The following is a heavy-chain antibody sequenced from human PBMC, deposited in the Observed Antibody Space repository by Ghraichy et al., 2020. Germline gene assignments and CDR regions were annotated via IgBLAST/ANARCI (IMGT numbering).Heavy chain of an antibody. D-gene: IGHD3-10*01. J-gene: IGHJ5*02. Sequence: GGSLRLSCAASGFTFSSYGMHWVRQAPGKGLEWVAIIWDDGSNKYHADSVKGRFTISRDNSKNMLYLQMNSLRAEGTAVYYCARDQGTSGSGPRRGWFDPWGQGTLVTVSS. V-gene: IGHV3-33*01. CDR2: IWDDGSNK. CDR3: ARDQGTSGSGPRRGWFDP. CDR1: GFTFSSYG.